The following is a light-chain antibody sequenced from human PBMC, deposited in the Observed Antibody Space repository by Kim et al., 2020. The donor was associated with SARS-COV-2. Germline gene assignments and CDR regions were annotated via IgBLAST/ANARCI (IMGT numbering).Light chain of an antibody. CDR3: CSFTRSSTWV. J-gene: IGLJ3*02. V-gene: IGLV2-14*03. CDR2: DVT. CDR1: SRDVGGYDY. Sequence: GQSLTISCTGTSRDVGGYDYVSWYQQHPGKAPQLMIYDVTKRPSGISNRFSGSKSGNTASLTISGLQAEDEAEYYCCSFTRSSTWVFGGGTQLTVL.